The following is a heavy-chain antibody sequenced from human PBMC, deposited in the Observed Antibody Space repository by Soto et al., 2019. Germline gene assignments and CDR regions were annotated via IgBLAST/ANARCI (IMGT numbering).Heavy chain of an antibody. CDR1: GGSISSGGYY. CDR2: IYYSGST. Sequence: SEPLSLTCTVSGGSISSGGYYWSWIRQQPEKGLEWIGYIYYSGSTYYNQSLKSRVTISVDTSKNQFSLKLSSVTAADTAVYYCATCRMEDYVSLAAYFDYWGQGTLVTV. V-gene: IGHV4-31*03. D-gene: IGHD4-17*01. J-gene: IGHJ4*02. CDR3: ATCRMEDYVSLAAYFDY.